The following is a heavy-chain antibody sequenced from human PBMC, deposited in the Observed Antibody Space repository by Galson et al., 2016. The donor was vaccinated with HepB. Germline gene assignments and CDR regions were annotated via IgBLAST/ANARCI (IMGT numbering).Heavy chain of an antibody. Sequence: SLRLSCAASGFTVSSSHMSWVRQAPGKGLDWVAVISKTGDTTYYGDSVKGRFTISRDNSKNTVDLQIHSLRSEDAAVYFCARDFKLGAPDYMDVWGKGTTVTVS. J-gene: IGHJ6*03. CDR2: ISKTGDTT. CDR1: GFTVSSSH. V-gene: IGHV3-30-3*01. D-gene: IGHD1-26*01. CDR3: ARDFKLGAPDYMDV.